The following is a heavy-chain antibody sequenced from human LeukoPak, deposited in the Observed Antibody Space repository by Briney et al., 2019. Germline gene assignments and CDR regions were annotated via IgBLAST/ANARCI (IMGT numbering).Heavy chain of an antibody. CDR1: GFAFSSQA. Sequence: PGGSLRLSCAASGFAFSSQAMGWVRQAPGKGLEGVSVISDSGDNTYYADSVKGRFTISRDNSKNTLYLQLNSLRAEDTAIYYCAKDARRSDGWYFFDHWGQGALVTVSS. D-gene: IGHD6-19*01. CDR3: AKDARRSDGWYFFDH. V-gene: IGHV3-23*01. J-gene: IGHJ4*02. CDR2: ISDSGDNT.